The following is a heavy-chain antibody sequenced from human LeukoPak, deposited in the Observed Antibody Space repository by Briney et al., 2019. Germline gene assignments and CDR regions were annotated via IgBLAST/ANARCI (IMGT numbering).Heavy chain of an antibody. V-gene: IGHV1-46*01. J-gene: IGHJ5*02. D-gene: IGHD1-26*01. CDR1: GYTFSNFA. CDR3: ARDNSVGDNAWWFDP. Sequence: ASVKVSCKASGYTFSNFAFSWVRQAPGQGLEWMGLINPTGGSTGYAQKFQGRVTMTRDMSTSTDYMELSSLRSEDTAIYYCARDNSVGDNAWWFDPWGQGTLVTVSS. CDR2: INPTGGST.